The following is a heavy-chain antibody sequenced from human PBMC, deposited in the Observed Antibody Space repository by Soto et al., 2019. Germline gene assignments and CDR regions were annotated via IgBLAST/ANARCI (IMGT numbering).Heavy chain of an antibody. J-gene: IGHJ6*02. CDR3: AREGYWELPYYYYYGMDV. D-gene: IGHD1-26*01. CDR2: INSDGSST. CDR1: GFTFSSYW. Sequence: PGGSLRLSCAASGFTFSSYWMHWVRQAPGKGLVWVSRINSDGSSTSYADSVKGRFTISRDNAKNTLYLQMNSLRAEDTAVYYCAREGYWELPYYYYYGMDVWGQGTTVTVSS. V-gene: IGHV3-74*01.